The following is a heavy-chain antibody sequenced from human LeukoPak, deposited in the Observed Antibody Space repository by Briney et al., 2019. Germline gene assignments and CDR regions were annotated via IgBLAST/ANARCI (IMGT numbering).Heavy chain of an antibody. CDR2: ISGSGGST. CDR1: GFTFGSYA. D-gene: IGHD6-13*01. J-gene: IGHJ4*02. CDR3: AKVLAAAEGNFDY. V-gene: IGHV3-23*01. Sequence: GGSLRLSCAASGFTFGSYAMSWVRQAPGKGLEWVSAISGSGGSTYYADSVKGRFTISRDNSKNTLYLQMNSLRAEDTAVYYCAKVLAAAEGNFDYWGQGTLVTVSS.